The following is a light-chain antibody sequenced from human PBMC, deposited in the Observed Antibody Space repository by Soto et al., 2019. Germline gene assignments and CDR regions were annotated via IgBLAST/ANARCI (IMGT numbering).Light chain of an antibody. J-gene: IGKJ1*01. CDR3: QQYNSYSQT. CDR2: KAS. CDR1: QSISSW. V-gene: IGKV1-5*03. Sequence: DIQMTQSPSTLSASVGDRVTITCRASQSISSWLAWYQQKPGKAPKLVIYKASSLESGVPSRFSGSGSGTEITLTISSLQSDDFATYYCQQYNSYSQTFGQGTKVDI.